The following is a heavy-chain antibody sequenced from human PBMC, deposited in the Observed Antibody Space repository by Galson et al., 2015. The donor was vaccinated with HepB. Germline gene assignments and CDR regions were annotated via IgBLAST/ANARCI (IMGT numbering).Heavy chain of an antibody. D-gene: IGHD2-15*01. CDR2: ISGSGGST. CDR1: GFTFSSYA. CDR3: AKDRTIVVVVASDFDY. Sequence: SLRLSCAASGFTFSSYAMSWVRQAPGKGLEWVSAISGSGGSTYYADSVKGRFTISRDNSKNTLYLQMNSLRAEDTAVYYCAKDRTIVVVVASDFDYWGQGTLVTVSS. V-gene: IGHV3-23*01. J-gene: IGHJ4*02.